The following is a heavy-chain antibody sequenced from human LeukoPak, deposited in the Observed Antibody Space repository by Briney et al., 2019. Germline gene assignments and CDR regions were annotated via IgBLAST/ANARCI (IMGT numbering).Heavy chain of an antibody. D-gene: IGHD3-22*01. Sequence: GGSLRLSCAASGFTFSNAWMSWVRQAPGKGLEWLGRIKSKTDGGTTDYAAPVKGRFTISRDDSKNTLYLQMNSLKTEDTAVYYCTTNGRPVVVIADYWGQGTLVTVSS. CDR2: IKSKTDGGTT. J-gene: IGHJ4*02. V-gene: IGHV3-15*01. CDR3: TTNGRPVVVIADY. CDR1: GFTFSNAW.